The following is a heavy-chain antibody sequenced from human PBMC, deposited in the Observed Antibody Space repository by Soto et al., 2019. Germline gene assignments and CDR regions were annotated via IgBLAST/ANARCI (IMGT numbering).Heavy chain of an antibody. CDR1: GFTFSNAW. Sequence: GGSLRLSCAASGFTFSNAWMNWVRQAPGKGLEWVGRIKSKTDGGTTDYAAPVKGRFTISRDDSKNTRYLQMNSLKTEATAVYYCTTDSGYSSSWYVLSMRSSDAFDIWGQGTMVTVSS. D-gene: IGHD6-13*01. CDR3: TTDSGYSSSWYVLSMRSSDAFDI. V-gene: IGHV3-15*07. J-gene: IGHJ3*02. CDR2: IKSKTDGGTT.